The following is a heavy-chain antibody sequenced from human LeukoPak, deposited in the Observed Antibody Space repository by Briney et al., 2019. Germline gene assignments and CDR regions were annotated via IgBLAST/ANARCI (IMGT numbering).Heavy chain of an antibody. J-gene: IGHJ4*02. Sequence: GGSLRLSCSASGFTFSSYAMHWVRQAPGKGLEYVSAISSNGVSTYYADSVKVRFTISRGNSKNTLYLQMSSLRAEDTAVYYGVKDPRWGDYVHGDSWGQGTLVTVSS. V-gene: IGHV3-64D*06. D-gene: IGHD4-17*01. CDR3: VKDPRWGDYVHGDS. CDR2: ISSNGVST. CDR1: GFTFSSYA.